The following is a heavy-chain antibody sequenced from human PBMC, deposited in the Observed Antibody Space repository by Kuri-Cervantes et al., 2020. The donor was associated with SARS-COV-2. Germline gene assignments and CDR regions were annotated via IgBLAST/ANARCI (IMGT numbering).Heavy chain of an antibody. J-gene: IGHJ4*02. V-gene: IGHV3-30*02. CDR2: IRYDGSNK. CDR3: ASVRFFG. Sequence: GESLKISCAASGFTFSSYGMHWVRQAPGKGLEWVAFIRYDGSNKYYADSVKGRFTISRDNSKNTLYLQMNSLRAEDTAVYYCASVRFFGWGQGTLVTVSS. CDR1: GFTFSSYG. D-gene: IGHD3-3*01.